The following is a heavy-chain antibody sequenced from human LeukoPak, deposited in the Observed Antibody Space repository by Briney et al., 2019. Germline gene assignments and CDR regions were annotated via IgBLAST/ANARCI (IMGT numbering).Heavy chain of an antibody. CDR1: GGSISSGSYY. CDR2: IYYSGST. J-gene: IGHJ3*02. CDR3: ASDVLSSVKFLGAFDI. Sequence: SETLSLTCTVSGGSISSGSYYWSWIRQPAGKGLEWIGSIYYSGSTYYNPSLKSRVTISVDTSKNQFSLKLSSVTAADTAVYYCASDVLSSVKFLGAFDIWGQGTMVTVSS. D-gene: IGHD3-16*01. V-gene: IGHV4-39*01.